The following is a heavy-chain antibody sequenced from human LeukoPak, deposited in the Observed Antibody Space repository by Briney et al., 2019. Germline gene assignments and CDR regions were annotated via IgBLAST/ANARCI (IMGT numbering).Heavy chain of an antibody. CDR3: ARGGYYYDSSGYYHDAFDI. D-gene: IGHD3-22*01. J-gene: IGHJ3*02. CDR1: GFAVSSNY. V-gene: IGHV3-53*01. Sequence: PGGSLRLSCAASGFAVSSNYMNWVRQAPGKGLKWVSIIYSGGGTYYANSVRGRFTISRDNSKNTLYLQMNSLRDEDTAVYYCARGGYYYDSSGYYHDAFDIWGQGTMGTVSS. CDR2: IYSGGGT.